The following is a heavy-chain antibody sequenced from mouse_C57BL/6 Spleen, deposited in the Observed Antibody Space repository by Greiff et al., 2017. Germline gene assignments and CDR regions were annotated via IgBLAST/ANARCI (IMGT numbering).Heavy chain of an antibody. V-gene: IGHV1-52*01. Sequence: VQLQQPGAELVRPGSSVKLSCKASGYTFTSYWMHWVKQRPIQGLEWIGNIDPSDSETHYNQKFKDKATLTVDKSSSTAYMQLSSLTSEDSAVYYCARMGSNYGWYFDVWGTGTTVTVSS. J-gene: IGHJ1*03. CDR1: GYTFTSYW. CDR2: IDPSDSET. D-gene: IGHD2-5*01. CDR3: ARMGSNYGWYFDV.